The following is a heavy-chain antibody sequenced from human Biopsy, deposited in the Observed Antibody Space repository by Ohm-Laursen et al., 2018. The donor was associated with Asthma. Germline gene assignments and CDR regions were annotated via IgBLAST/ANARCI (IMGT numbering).Heavy chain of an antibody. D-gene: IGHD3-16*01. CDR3: ARMISYYDEMRDPFFDY. V-gene: IGHV7-4-1*02. Sequence: SAKVSCKASGYTVTRYAINWVRQAPGQGLEWMGWINTNTGNPTYAQGFTGRFVFSLDTSVNTAHLQISSLKAEDTAVYFCARMISYYDEMRDPFFDYWGQGTLVTVSS. CDR1: GYTVTRYA. J-gene: IGHJ4*02. CDR2: INTNTGNP.